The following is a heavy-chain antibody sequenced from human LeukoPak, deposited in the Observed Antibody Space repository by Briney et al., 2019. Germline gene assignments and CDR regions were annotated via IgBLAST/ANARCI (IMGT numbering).Heavy chain of an antibody. Sequence: SETLSLTCAVYGGSFSGYYWSWIRQPPGKGLEWIGEVTDSGSTNYNPSLKSRVTISVDTSKNQFSLELSSVTAADTAVYYCARGPYYYGSGSRDYYYTDVWGKGTTVTVSS. CDR3: ARGPYYYGSGSRDYYYTDV. J-gene: IGHJ6*03. CDR1: GGSFSGYY. CDR2: VTDSGST. V-gene: IGHV4-34*01. D-gene: IGHD3-10*01.